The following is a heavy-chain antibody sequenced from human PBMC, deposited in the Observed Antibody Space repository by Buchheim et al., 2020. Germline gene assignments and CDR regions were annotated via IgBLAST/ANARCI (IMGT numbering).Heavy chain of an antibody. CDR2: ISGSSSTI. Sequence: EVQLVESGGGLVQPGGSLRLSCAASGFTFSAFGLHWVRQPPGKGLEWVSYISGSSSTIYYADSVKGRFTISRDNAKNSLYLQMKRLGDEDTAVYYLARGWSGANCPDWFEPWGQGTL. CDR3: ARGWSGANCPDWFEP. CDR1: GFTFSAFG. D-gene: IGHD4/OR15-4a*01. V-gene: IGHV3-48*02. J-gene: IGHJ5*02.